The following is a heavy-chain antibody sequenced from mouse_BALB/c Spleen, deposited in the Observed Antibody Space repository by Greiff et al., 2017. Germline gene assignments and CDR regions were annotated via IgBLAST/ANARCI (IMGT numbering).Heavy chain of an antibody. Sequence: VQLQQSGAELVRPGTSVKISCKASGYTFTNYWLGWVKPRPGHGLEWIGDIYPGGGYTNYNEKFKGKATLTADTSSSTAYMQLSSLTSEDSAVYVRARGGYERYFDDGGQGTTRTVAA. J-gene: IGHJ2*01. V-gene: IGHV1-63*02. CDR3: ARGGYERYFDD. CDR2: IYPGGGYT. D-gene: IGHD2-14*01. CDR1: GYTFTNYW.